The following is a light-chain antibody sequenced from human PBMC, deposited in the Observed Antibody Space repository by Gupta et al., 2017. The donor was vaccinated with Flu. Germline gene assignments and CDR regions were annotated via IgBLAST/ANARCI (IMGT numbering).Light chain of an antibody. CDR2: EDN. J-gene: IGLJ3*02. V-gene: IGLV6-57*03. CDR3: QSYDSSKDRV. Sequence: ATINTTRISCSIARSDGKCYPPRPCTAPTTLLYEDNKRRSGAPDRVFGSIDSSANAAFRTISGLKSEDDADYYCQSYDSSKDRVFGGGTKLTVL. CDR1: SCSIARSD.